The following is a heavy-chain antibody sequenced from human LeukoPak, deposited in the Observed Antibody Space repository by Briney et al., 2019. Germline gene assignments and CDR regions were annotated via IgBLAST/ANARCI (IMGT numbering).Heavy chain of an antibody. D-gene: IGHD2-2*01. CDR2: VSSSSSYI. CDR1: GFTFSSYS. Sequence: GGSLRLSCAASGFTFSSYSMNWVRPAPGKGLEWVSSVSSSSSYIYYADSVKGRFTISRDNSKNTLYLQMNSLRAEDTAVYYCASIPHIVVVPASYYMDVWGKGTTVTVSS. CDR3: ASIPHIVVVPASYYMDV. J-gene: IGHJ6*03. V-gene: IGHV3-21*04.